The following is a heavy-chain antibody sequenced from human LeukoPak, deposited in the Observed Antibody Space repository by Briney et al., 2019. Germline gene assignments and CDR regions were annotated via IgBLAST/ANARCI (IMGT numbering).Heavy chain of an antibody. CDR2: IYYSGST. CDR1: GYSISSGYY. V-gene: IGHV4-38-2*02. CDR3: ARQAEYYDSSGYLKLDPFDY. J-gene: IGHJ4*02. Sequence: SETLSLTCTVSGYSISSGYYWGWIRQPPGKGLEWIGSIYYSGSTYYNPSLKSRVTISVDTSKNQFSLKLRSVTAADTAVYYCARQAEYYDSSGYLKLDPFDYWGQGTLVTVSS. D-gene: IGHD3-22*01.